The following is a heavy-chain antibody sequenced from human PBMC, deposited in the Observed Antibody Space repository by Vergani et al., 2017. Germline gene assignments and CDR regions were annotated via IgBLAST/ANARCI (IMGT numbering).Heavy chain of an antibody. V-gene: IGHV3-74*03. J-gene: IGHJ5*01. CDR1: GFSFNTYW. Sequence: EVQLVESGGGSVQSGGSLRLSCVASGFSFNTYWMHWVRQVPGKGLMWVARIDDYGNRATYGDFETGRFTISRANAKNTVFLQMNNLRADDAGVYYCVRTEYCTGIACNTRFDSWGQGALVTVSS. D-gene: IGHD2-8*02. CDR3: VRTEYCTGIACNTRFDS. CDR2: IDDYGNRA.